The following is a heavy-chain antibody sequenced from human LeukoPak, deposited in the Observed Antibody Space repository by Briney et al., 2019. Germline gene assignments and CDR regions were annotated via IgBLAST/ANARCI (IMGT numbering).Heavy chain of an antibody. CDR1: GGSINVFY. D-gene: IGHD3-10*01. CDR2: ISTSGNT. Sequence: SETLSLTCSVSGGSINVFYWSWIRQPAGKGLQWIGRISTSGNTDYNPSLKSRVTMSVDTSKNQFSLKVTSVTAADTAVYYCARPRSGSGWFDPWGQGTLVTVSS. V-gene: IGHV4-4*07. CDR3: ARPRSGSGWFDP. J-gene: IGHJ5*02.